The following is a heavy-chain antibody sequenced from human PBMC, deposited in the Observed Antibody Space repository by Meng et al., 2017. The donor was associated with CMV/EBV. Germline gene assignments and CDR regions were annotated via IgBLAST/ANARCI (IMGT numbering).Heavy chain of an antibody. CDR3: ARDKIQLWPTVGYFDY. CDR1: RYTFTSYY. J-gene: IGHJ4*02. D-gene: IGHD5-18*01. V-gene: IGHV1-46*01. Sequence: VLVWAEVKKPGASWKVSCKASRYTFTSYYMHWVRQAPGQGLEWMGIINPSGGSTSYAQKFQGRVTMTRDTSTSTVYMELSSLRSEDTAAYYCARDKIQLWPTVGYFDYWGQGTLVTVSS. CDR2: INPSGGST.